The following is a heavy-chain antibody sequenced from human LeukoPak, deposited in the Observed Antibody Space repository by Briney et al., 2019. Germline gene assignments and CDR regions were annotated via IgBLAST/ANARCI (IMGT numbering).Heavy chain of an antibody. V-gene: IGHV1-2*02. CDR2: INPNSGGT. CDR3: AGDPYSYGPWGYYYGMDV. J-gene: IGHJ6*02. CDR1: GYTFTGYY. Sequence: ASVKVSCKASGYTFTGYYMHWVRQAPGQGLEWMGWINPNSGGTNYAQKFQGRVTMTRDTSISTAYMELSRLRSDDTAVYYCAGDPYSYGPWGYYYGMDVWGQGTTVTVSS. D-gene: IGHD5-18*01.